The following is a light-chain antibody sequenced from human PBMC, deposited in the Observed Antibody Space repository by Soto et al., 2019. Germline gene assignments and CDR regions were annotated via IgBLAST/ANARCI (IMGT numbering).Light chain of an antibody. Sequence: EIVLTQSPGTLSLSPGERATLSCRASQSVSSNYLAWYQQKPGQAPRLLIYGASSRATGIPDRFSGSGSGTDFTLTSSRLEPEDFAVYYCQQYDSSPWPFGQGTKVEIK. CDR3: QQYDSSPWP. V-gene: IGKV3-20*01. J-gene: IGKJ1*01. CDR2: GAS. CDR1: QSVSSNY.